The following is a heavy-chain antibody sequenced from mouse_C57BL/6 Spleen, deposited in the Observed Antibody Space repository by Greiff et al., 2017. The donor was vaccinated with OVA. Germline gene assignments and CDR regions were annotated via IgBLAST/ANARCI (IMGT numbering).Heavy chain of an antibody. CDR1: GYTFTSYG. J-gene: IGHJ3*01. CDR2: IYPRSGNT. CDR3: ARGGARGRAWFAY. D-gene: IGHD1-1*01. V-gene: IGHV1-81*01. Sequence: QVQLQQSGAELARPGASVKLSCKASGYTFTSYGISWVKQRTGQGLEWIGEIYPRSGNTYYNEKFKGKATLTADKSSSTAYMELRSLTSEDSAVYFCARGGARGRAWFAYWGQGTLVTVSA.